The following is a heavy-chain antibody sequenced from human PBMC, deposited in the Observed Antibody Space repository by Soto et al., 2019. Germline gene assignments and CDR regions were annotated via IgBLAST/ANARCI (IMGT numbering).Heavy chain of an antibody. J-gene: IGHJ3*02. CDR3: ARPLVVTAGPNAFDI. D-gene: IGHD2-21*02. CDR1: GYSFTSYW. Sequence: GESLKISCKGSGYSFTSYWIGWVRQMPGKGLEWMGIIYPGDSDTRYSPSFQGQVTISADKSISTAYLQWSSPKASDTAMYYCARPLVVTAGPNAFDIWGQGTMVTVSS. V-gene: IGHV5-51*01. CDR2: IYPGDSDT.